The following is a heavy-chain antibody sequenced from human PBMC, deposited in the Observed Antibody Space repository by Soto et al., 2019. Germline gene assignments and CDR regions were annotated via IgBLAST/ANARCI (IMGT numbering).Heavy chain of an antibody. V-gene: IGHV3-23*01. CDR2: ISGSGGST. Sequence: GGSLRLSCAASGFTFSSYAMSWVRQAPGKGLEWVSAISGSGGSTYYADSVKGRFTISRDNSKNTLYLQMNSLRAEDTAVYYCAKERPEVGASKTYYFDYWGQGTLVTVSS. CDR3: AKERPEVGASKTYYFDY. D-gene: IGHD1-26*01. CDR1: GFTFSSYA. J-gene: IGHJ4*02.